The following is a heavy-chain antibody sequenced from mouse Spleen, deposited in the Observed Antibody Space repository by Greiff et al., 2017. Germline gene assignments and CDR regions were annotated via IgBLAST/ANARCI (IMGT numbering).Heavy chain of an antibody. D-gene: IGHD2-4*01. CDR3: ARHDYDPGYAMDY. Sequence: EVQRVESGGDLVKPGGSLKLSCAASGFTFSSYGMSWVRQTPDKRLEWVATISSGGSYTYYPDSVKGRFTISRDNAKNTLYLQMSSLKSEDTAMYYCARHDYDPGYAMDYWGQGTSVTVSS. CDR1: GFTFSSYG. J-gene: IGHJ4*01. V-gene: IGHV5-6*01. CDR2: ISSGGSYT.